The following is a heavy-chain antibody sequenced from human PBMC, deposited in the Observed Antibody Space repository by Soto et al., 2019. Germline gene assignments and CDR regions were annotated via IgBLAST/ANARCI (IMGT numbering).Heavy chain of an antibody. D-gene: IGHD3-10*01. CDR1: GFSFTSYT. CDR2: ISAGGRSI. V-gene: IGHV3-21*01. J-gene: IGHJ3*02. Sequence: EVQVVEAGGGLVKPGGSLRVSCAASGFSFTSYTMNWVRQAPGKGLEWVASISAGGRSIYYADSLKGRSTVSRDNAKSSLYLQMNSLRAEDTAVYYCARSTPGNPFDIWGQGTMVTVSS. CDR3: ARSTPGNPFDI.